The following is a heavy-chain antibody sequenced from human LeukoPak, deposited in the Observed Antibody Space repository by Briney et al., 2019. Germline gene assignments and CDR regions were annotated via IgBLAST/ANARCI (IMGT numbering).Heavy chain of an antibody. J-gene: IGHJ4*02. D-gene: IGHD3-10*01. V-gene: IGHV4-59*08. CDR2: IYYSGST. Sequence: SETLSLTCTVSGGSISSYYWSWIRQPPGKGLEWIGYIYYSGSTNYNPSLKSRVTISVDTSKNQFSLKLSSVTAADTAVYYCARHSFGAGFVGLWFGELSPPYFDYWGQGTLVTVSS. CDR3: ARHSFGAGFVGLWFGELSPPYFDY. CDR1: GGSISSYY.